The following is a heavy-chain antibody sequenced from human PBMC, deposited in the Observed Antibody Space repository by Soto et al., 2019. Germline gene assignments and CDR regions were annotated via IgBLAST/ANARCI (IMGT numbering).Heavy chain of an antibody. CDR3: AKYDSSGWYMGYADY. J-gene: IGHJ4*02. CDR2: ISGSGGST. D-gene: IGHD6-19*01. CDR1: GFTFSSYA. V-gene: IGHV3-23*01. Sequence: EVQLLESGGGLVQPGGSLRLSCAASGFTFSSYAMSWVRQAPGKGLEWVSAISGSGGSTYYADSVKGRFTISRDNSKNTQYLQMNSLRAEDTAVYYCAKYDSSGWYMGYADYWGQGTLVTVSS.